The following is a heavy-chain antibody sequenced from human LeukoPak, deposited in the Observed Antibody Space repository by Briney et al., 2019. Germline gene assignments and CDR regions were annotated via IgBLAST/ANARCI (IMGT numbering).Heavy chain of an antibody. V-gene: IGHV4-39*07. CDR3: ARGETYGSGSYYPPDY. D-gene: IGHD3-10*01. J-gene: IGHJ4*02. CDR1: GGSISSSSYY. Sequence: PSETLSLTCTVSGGSISSSSYYWGWIRQPPGKGLEWIGSIYYSGSTYYNPSLKSRVTISVDTSKNQFSLKLSSVTAADTAVYYCARGETYGSGSYYPPDYWGQGTLVTVSS. CDR2: IYYSGST.